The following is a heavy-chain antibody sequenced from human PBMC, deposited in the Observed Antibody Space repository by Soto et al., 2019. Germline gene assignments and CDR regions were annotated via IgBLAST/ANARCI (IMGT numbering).Heavy chain of an antibody. J-gene: IGHJ3*02. D-gene: IGHD2-15*01. Sequence: PGGSLRLSCAASGFTFSSYAMHWVRQAPGKGLEWVAVISYDGSNKYYADSVKGRFTISRDNSKNTLYPQMNSLRAEDTAVYYCARDREEYCSGGSCYSFLSSAFDIWGQGTMVTVSS. CDR3: ARDREEYCSGGSCYSFLSSAFDI. CDR2: ISYDGSNK. CDR1: GFTFSSYA. V-gene: IGHV3-30-3*01.